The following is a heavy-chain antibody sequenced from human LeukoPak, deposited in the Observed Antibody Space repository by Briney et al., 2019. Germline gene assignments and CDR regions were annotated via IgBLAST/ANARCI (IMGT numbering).Heavy chain of an antibody. J-gene: IGHJ3*02. CDR1: GYTFTSFD. CDR2: MNPNSGNT. CDR3: ARGYGRGYSYGWTFDI. Sequence: ASVKVSCKASGYTFTSFDINWVRQATGQGLEWMGWMNPNSGNTGYAQTFQGRVTMTRNTSISTAYMELSSLISEDTAVYYCARGYGRGYSYGWTFDIWGQGTMVTVSS. V-gene: IGHV1-8*01. D-gene: IGHD5-18*01.